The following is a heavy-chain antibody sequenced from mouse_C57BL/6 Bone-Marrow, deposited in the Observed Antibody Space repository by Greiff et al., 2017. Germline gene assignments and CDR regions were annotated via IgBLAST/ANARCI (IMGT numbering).Heavy chain of an antibody. J-gene: IGHJ4*01. CDR3: ARYTYYGNYDAMDY. CDR1: GYSIPSAY. D-gene: IGHD2-10*01. Sequence: QLKESGPGLAKPSQTLSLTCSVTGYSIPSAYWNWIRKFPGNKLEYMGYISYSGSTYYNPSLKSRISITRDTSKNQYYLHLNSVTTEDTATYYCARYTYYGNYDAMDYWGQGTSVTVSS. V-gene: IGHV3-8*01. CDR2: ISYSGST.